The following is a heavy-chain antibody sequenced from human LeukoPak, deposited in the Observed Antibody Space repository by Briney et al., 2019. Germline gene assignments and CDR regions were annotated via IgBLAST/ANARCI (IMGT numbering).Heavy chain of an antibody. CDR3: ARGPPRPALTVTTEDWFDP. Sequence: ASVKVSCKASGYTFTSYAMHWVRQAPGQRLEWMGWINAGNGNTKYSQKFQGRVTITRDTSASTAYMELSSLRSEDTAVYYCARGPPRPALTVTTEDWFDPWGQGTLVTVSS. D-gene: IGHD4-17*01. V-gene: IGHV1-3*01. J-gene: IGHJ5*02. CDR2: INAGNGNT. CDR1: GYTFTSYA.